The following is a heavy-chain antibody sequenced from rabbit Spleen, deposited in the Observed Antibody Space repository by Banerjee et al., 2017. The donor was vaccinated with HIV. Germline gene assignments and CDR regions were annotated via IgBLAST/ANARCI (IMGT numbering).Heavy chain of an antibody. D-gene: IGHD2-1*01. CDR3: ARGSATMTMVITGFYLNL. Sequence: QEQLEESGGDLVKPGASLTLTCKASGFSFSDRDVMCWVRQAPGKGLEWIACIDTGSSGFTYFASWAKGRFTISKPSSTTVTLQMTGLTAADTATYFCARGSATMTMVITGFYLNLWGQGTLVTVS. V-gene: IGHV1S45*01. CDR1: GFSFSDRDV. J-gene: IGHJ4*01. CDR2: IDTGSSGFT.